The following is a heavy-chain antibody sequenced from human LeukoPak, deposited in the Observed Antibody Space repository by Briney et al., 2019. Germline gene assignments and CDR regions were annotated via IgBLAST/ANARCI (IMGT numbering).Heavy chain of an antibody. CDR1: GLTFSSYA. CDR3: AKGGSAMVNYYFDC. J-gene: IGHJ4*02. D-gene: IGHD5-18*01. CDR2: NSGSGAST. V-gene: IGHV3-23*01. Sequence: GGSLRLSCAASGLTFSSYAMSWVRQAPGKGLEWVSTNSGSGASTYYADSVKGRFTISRGSSKNTLYLQMNSLRAEDTAVYYCAKGGSAMVNYYFDCWGQGTLVTVSS.